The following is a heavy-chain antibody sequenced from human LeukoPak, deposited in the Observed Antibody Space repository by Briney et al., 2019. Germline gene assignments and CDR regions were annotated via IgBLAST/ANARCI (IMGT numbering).Heavy chain of an antibody. CDR1: GYSFSSYY. V-gene: IGHV5-51*01. J-gene: IGHJ4*02. Sequence: LGESLKIFCQVSGYSFSSYYIGWVRQMPGKGLEWMGIVYPGDANTRYSPSFQGQVTISVDKSISTAYLQWSSLKASDTAMYYCARPGYCTSTTCWDLDYWGQGTLVTVSP. D-gene: IGHD2-2*01. CDR2: VYPGDANT. CDR3: ARPGYCTSTTCWDLDY.